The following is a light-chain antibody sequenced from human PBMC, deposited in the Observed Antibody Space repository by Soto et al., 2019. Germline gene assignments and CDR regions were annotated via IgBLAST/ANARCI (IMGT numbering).Light chain of an antibody. CDR3: CSYAGYYTVYV. Sequence: QSALTQPRSVSGSPGQSVTISCTGTSSDVGGYEYVSWYQHHPGKAPKLIIYDVTKRPSGVPDRFSGSKSGNTASLTISGLQTEDEADYYCCSYAGYYTVYVFGAGTKLTVL. CDR1: SSDVGGYEY. J-gene: IGLJ1*01. V-gene: IGLV2-11*01. CDR2: DVT.